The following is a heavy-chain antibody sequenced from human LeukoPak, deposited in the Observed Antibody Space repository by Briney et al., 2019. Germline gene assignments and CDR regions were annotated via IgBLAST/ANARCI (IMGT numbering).Heavy chain of an antibody. D-gene: IGHD4-17*01. J-gene: IGHJ4*02. CDR1: GFTFSSYS. V-gene: IGHV3-21*01. CDR3: ARDEYGDYSFDY. CDR2: ISSSSSYI. Sequence: GRSLRLSCAASGFTFSSYSMNWVRQAPGKGLEWVSSISSSSSYIYYADSVKGRFTISRDNAKNSLYLQMNSLRAEDTAVYYCARDEYGDYSFDYWGQGTLVTVSS.